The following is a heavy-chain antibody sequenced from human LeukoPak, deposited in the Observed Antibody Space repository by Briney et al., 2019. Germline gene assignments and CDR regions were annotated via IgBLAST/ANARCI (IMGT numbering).Heavy chain of an antibody. Sequence: PSETLSLTCTVSGGSISISSYYWGWIRQPPGKGLEWIGSIYYSGSTYYNPSLKSRVTISVDTSKNQFSLKLSSVTAADTAVYYCARHDGLHLAWGQGTLVTVSS. J-gene: IGHJ4*02. CDR1: GGSISISSYY. V-gene: IGHV4-39*01. D-gene: IGHD4-17*01. CDR3: ARHDGLHLA. CDR2: IYYSGST.